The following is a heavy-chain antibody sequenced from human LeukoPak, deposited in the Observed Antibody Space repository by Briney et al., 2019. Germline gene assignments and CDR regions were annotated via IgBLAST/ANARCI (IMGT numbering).Heavy chain of an antibody. J-gene: IGHJ6*02. CDR1: GFSFNTYS. CDR3: ARHEPVVTLSSYYYGMDV. CDR2: ISPDSTYI. Sequence: GGSLRLSCAASGFSFNTYSMNWVRQAPRKGLEWVSVISPDSTYIFYADSVRGRFTISRDNAKNSLYLQMNSLRAEDMAVYYCARHEPVVTLSSYYYGMDVWGQGTTVTVSS. V-gene: IGHV3-21*01. D-gene: IGHD4-23*01.